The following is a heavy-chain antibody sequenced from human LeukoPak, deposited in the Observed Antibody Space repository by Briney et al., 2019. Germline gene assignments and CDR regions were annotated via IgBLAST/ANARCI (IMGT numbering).Heavy chain of an antibody. V-gene: IGHV3-23*01. CDR1: GFTFSSYA. CDR2: ISGSGGST. D-gene: IGHD2-2*01. Sequence: GGSLRLSCAASGFTFSSYAMSWVRQAPGKGLEWVLSISGSGGSTHYADSVKGRFTISRDNSKNTLYLQMNSLRAEDTAVHYCAKAIVVVPDAIDYWGQGTLVTVSS. CDR3: AKAIVVVPDAIDY. J-gene: IGHJ4*02.